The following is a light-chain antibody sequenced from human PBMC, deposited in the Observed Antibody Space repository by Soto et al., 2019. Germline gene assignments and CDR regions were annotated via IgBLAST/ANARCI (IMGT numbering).Light chain of an antibody. V-gene: IGLV2-14*01. Sequence: QSALTQPASVSGSPGQSITISCTGTSSDVGAYNYVSWYQQHPDKAPKLMIFEVSDRPSGVSIRFSGSNSGNTASLTISGLQAEDEADYFCSSYTSNSTLVFGGGTKVTVL. J-gene: IGLJ3*02. CDR2: EVS. CDR1: SSDVGAYNY. CDR3: SSYTSNSTLV.